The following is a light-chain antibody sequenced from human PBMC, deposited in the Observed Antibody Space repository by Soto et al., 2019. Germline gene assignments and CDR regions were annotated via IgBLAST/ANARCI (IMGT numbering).Light chain of an antibody. Sequence: DIVVTQSPDSLAVSLGERATINCKSSQSVLSSCNKENYLAWYQQKSGQSPKVLIYCASTRESGVPDRFSGSVSGTDFTLSISRLQAEDAAVYYCQQSYSTPRTFGKWTKVEIK. CDR2: CAS. CDR1: QSVLSSCNKENY. V-gene: IGKV4-1*01. CDR3: QQSYSTPRT. J-gene: IGKJ1*01.